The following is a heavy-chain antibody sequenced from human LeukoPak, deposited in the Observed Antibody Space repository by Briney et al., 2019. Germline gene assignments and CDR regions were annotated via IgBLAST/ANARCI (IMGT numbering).Heavy chain of an antibody. J-gene: IGHJ4*02. CDR1: GFTFSSYW. CDR2: IKSDGRST. D-gene: IGHD3-10*01. Sequence: QPGGSLRLSCAASGFTFSSYWMHWVRQAPGGGVVWVSRIKSDGRSTSSADSVKDRFTSPGDNAKNTLYLQMNSLRAEDTAVYYCARGSSGVGLDWGQGTLVTVSS. V-gene: IGHV3-74*01. CDR3: ARGSSGVGLD.